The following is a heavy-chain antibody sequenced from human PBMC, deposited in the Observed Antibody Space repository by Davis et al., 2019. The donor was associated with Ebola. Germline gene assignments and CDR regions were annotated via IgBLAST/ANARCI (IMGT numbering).Heavy chain of an antibody. CDR2: IKQDGGET. CDR1: GFTFTRHW. D-gene: IGHD4-23*01. CDR3: AKVSNSNSPG. V-gene: IGHV3-7*03. Sequence: PGGSLRLSCAASGFTFTRHWMSWVRQAPGKGLEWVANIKQDGGETYYVDSVKGRFTISRDNSKNTLYLQMNSLRAEDTAAYYCAKVSNSNSPGWGQGILVTVSS. J-gene: IGHJ4*02.